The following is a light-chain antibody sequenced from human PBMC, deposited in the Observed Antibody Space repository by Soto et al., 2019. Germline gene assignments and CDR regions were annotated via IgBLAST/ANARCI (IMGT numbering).Light chain of an antibody. CDR2: GAS. CDR3: QQYSSSPPEFT. Sequence: EIVLTQYPGTLSLSPGERATLSCRASQSISSSYLAWYQQRPGQAPRLRILGASYRATGIPDRFSGSGSGRDFSLTISRLEPEDFAVYYCQQYSSSPPEFTFGPGTRVDTK. CDR1: QSISSSY. V-gene: IGKV3-20*01. J-gene: IGKJ3*01.